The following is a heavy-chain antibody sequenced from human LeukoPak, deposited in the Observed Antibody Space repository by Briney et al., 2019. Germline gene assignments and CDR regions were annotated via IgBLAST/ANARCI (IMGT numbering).Heavy chain of an antibody. CDR2: IYYSGST. J-gene: IGHJ3*02. CDR1: GGSISSGDYY. CDR3: ASGIVGAVRQTFDI. V-gene: IGHV4-39*01. Sequence: PSETLSLTCTVSGGSISSGDYYWSWIRQPPGKGLEWIGNIYYSGSTYYNPSLKSRVTISVDTSKNQFSLNLSSVTAADTAVYYCASGIVGAVRQTFDIWGQGTMVTVSS. D-gene: IGHD1-26*01.